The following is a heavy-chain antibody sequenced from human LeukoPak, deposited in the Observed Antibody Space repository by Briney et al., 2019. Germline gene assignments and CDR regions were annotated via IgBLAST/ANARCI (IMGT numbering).Heavy chain of an antibody. CDR2: INHSGST. D-gene: IGHD2-8*01. V-gene: IGHV4-34*01. Sequence: PSETPSLTCAVYGGSFSGYYWSWIRQPPGKGLEWIGEINHSGSTNYNPSLKSRVTISVDTSKNQFSLKLSSVTAADTAVYYCARRSGMLAYYFDYWGQGTLATVSS. CDR1: GGSFSGYY. J-gene: IGHJ4*02. CDR3: ARRSGMLAYYFDY.